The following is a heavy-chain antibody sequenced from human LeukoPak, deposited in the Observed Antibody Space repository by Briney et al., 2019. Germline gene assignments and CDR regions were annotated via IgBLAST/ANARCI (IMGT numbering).Heavy chain of an antibody. CDR3: ARAAGDY. CDR1: GFTFDDYA. V-gene: IGHV3-9*01. J-gene: IGHJ4*02. Sequence: GGSLRLSCAASGFTFDDYAMHWVRQAPGKGLEWVSGISWNSGSIGYADSVKGRFTISRDKAKNSLYLQMNSLRAEDTAVYYCARAAGDYWGQGTLVTVSS. D-gene: IGHD6-13*01. CDR2: ISWNSGSI.